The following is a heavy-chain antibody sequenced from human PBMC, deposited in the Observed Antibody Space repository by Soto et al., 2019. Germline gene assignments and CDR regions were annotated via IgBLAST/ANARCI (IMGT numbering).Heavy chain of an antibody. V-gene: IGHV3-30-3*01. CDR2: ISYDGSNK. J-gene: IGHJ6*02. CDR3: TRRGYGMDV. Sequence: PGGSLRLSCAASGFTFSSYAMHWVRQAPGKGLEWVAFISYDGSNKYYADSVKGRFTISRDNSKNTLYLQMNSLRGEDTAVYYCTRRGYGMDVWGQGTTVTVS. CDR1: GFTFSSYA.